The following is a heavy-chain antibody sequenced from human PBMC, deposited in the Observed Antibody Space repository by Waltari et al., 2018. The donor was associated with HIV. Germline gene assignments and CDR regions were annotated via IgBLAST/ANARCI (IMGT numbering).Heavy chain of an antibody. J-gene: IGHJ4*02. CDR3: ANREGCWPG. CDR1: GFTFSSYA. CDR2: ICGGGGST. Sequence: EVQLLESGGGLVQPGGSLRLSCAASGFTFSSYAMSWVRQAPGKGVELVSAICGGGGSTYYAESVKGRFTISRDNAKNALYLQLNSLRAEDTAVYYGANREGCWPGWGQGTLVTVSS. V-gene: IGHV3-23*01. D-gene: IGHD6-13*01.